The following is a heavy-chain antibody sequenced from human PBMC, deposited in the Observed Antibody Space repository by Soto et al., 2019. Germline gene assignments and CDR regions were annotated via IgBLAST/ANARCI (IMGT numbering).Heavy chain of an antibody. J-gene: IGHJ3*02. CDR2: INPNSGGT. V-gene: IGHV1-2*02. Sequence: XSVKVSCKASGYTFNCHYIHWVRQAPGQGLEWMGWINPNSGGTNYAQKFQGRVTLTRDTSISTVYMELSSLRSDDTALYYCARDSYYDILTGYSRNAFDIWGQGTMVTVSS. CDR1: GYTFNCHY. CDR3: ARDSYYDILTGYSRNAFDI. D-gene: IGHD3-9*01.